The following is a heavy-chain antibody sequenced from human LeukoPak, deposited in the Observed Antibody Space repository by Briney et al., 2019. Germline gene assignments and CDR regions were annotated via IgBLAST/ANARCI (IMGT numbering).Heavy chain of an antibody. CDR2: ISYDGSNK. Sequence: GGSLRLSCAVSGFTFSSSGMHWVRQAPGKGLEWVAVISYDGSNKYYADSVKGRFTISRDNSKNTLYLQMNCLRAGDTAVYYCAKDSYDRSGYYYYYFAYWGQGTQVTVSS. CDR3: AKDSYDRSGYYYYYFAY. V-gene: IGHV3-30*18. J-gene: IGHJ4*02. CDR1: GFTFSSSG. D-gene: IGHD3-22*01.